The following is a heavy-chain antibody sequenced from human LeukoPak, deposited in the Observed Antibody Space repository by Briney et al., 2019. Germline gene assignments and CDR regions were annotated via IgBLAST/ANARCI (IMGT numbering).Heavy chain of an antibody. J-gene: IGHJ4*02. CDR2: IYYSGST. CDR3: ASSITMVRGLFDY. Sequence: SETLSLTCTVSGGSISSYYWSWIRQPPGKGLEWIGYIYYSGSTNYNPSLKSRVTISVDTSKNQLSLKLSSVTAADTAVYYCASSITMVRGLFDYWGQGTLVTVSS. V-gene: IGHV4-59*01. D-gene: IGHD3-10*01. CDR1: GGSISSYY.